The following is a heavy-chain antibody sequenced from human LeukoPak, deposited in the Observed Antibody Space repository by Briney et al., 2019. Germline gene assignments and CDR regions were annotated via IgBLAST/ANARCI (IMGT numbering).Heavy chain of an antibody. CDR2: IYYSGST. CDR3: TRVIVGVPPDDFYFDY. J-gene: IGHJ4*02. CDR1: GGSISSYY. V-gene: IGHV4-59*01. D-gene: IGHD2-2*01. Sequence: SETLSLTCTVSGGSISSYYWSWIRQPPGKGLEWIGYIYYSGSTNYNPSLTSRVTISVDTSKNQFSLKLSSVTAADTAVYYCTRVIVGVPPDDFYFDYWGQGTLVTVSS.